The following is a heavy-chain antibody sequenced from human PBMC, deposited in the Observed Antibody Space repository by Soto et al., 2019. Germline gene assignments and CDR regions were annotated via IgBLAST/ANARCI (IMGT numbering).Heavy chain of an antibody. D-gene: IGHD3-3*01. CDR3: AQQFYYDFCSGYESWFDP. CDR1: GGSISGYY. V-gene: IGHV4-4*07. J-gene: IGHJ5*02. Sequence: SETLSLTCTVSGGSISGYYWSWIRQPAGKGLEWIGRIYTSGSTNYNPSLKSRVTMSVDTSKNQFSLKLTSVTAADTAVYYCAQQFYYDFCSGYESWFDPSGQGTLVTVYS. CDR2: IYTSGST.